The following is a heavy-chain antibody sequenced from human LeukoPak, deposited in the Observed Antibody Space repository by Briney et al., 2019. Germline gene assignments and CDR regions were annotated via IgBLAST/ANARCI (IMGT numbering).Heavy chain of an antibody. CDR3: AKSGRGSHNNMFAP. CDR2: ISGSGGST. Sequence: PGGSLRLSCAASGFTFSSYSMSWVRQAPGKGLEWVSAISGSGGSTFYADSVEGRFTISRDNSKNRLYVQMKSLRVEDTAVYYCAKSGRGSHNNMFAPWGQGTRVTVSS. J-gene: IGHJ5*02. D-gene: IGHD1-26*01. V-gene: IGHV3-23*01. CDR1: GFTFSSYS.